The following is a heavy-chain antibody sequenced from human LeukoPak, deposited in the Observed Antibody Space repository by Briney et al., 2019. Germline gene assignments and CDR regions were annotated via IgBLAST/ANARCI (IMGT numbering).Heavy chain of an antibody. Sequence: ASVKVSCKASGYTFTGYYMHWVRQAPGQGLEWMGWINPNSGDTNYTQKFQGRVTMTRDTSISTAYMELSSLRSDDTAVYSCARGAAASITNNFYMDVWGKGTTVTVSS. D-gene: IGHD6-13*01. CDR2: INPNSGDT. CDR3: ARGAAASITNNFYMDV. CDR1: GYTFTGYY. V-gene: IGHV1-2*02. J-gene: IGHJ6*03.